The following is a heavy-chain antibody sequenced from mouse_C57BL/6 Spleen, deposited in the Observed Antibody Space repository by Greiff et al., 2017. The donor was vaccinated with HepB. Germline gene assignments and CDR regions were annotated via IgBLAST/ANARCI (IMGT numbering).Heavy chain of an antibody. CDR3: TRRDGGFPWFAY. J-gene: IGHJ3*01. CDR2: IDPETGGT. Sequence: VKLVESGAELVRPGASVTLSCKASGYTFTDYEMHWVKQTPVHGLEWIGAIDPETGGTAYNQKFKGKAILTADKSSSTAYMELRSLTSEDSAVYYCTRRDGGFPWFAYWGQGTLVTVSA. V-gene: IGHV1-15*01. CDR1: GYTFTDYE. D-gene: IGHD2-3*01.